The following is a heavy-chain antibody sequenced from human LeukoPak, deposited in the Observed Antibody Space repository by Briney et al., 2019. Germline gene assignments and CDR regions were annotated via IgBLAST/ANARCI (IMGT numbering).Heavy chain of an antibody. CDR3: ARPTSKLGSFDY. CDR2: IYYSGST. D-gene: IGHD2/OR15-2a*01. Sequence: SETLSLTRTVSGGSISSSNYYWGWIRQPPGKGLEWIGTIYYSGSTYCNPSLKSRITISVDTSKNQFSLKMRSVTAADTAVYYCARPTSKLGSFDYWGQGTLVTVSS. CDR1: GGSISSSNYY. V-gene: IGHV4-39*01. J-gene: IGHJ4*02.